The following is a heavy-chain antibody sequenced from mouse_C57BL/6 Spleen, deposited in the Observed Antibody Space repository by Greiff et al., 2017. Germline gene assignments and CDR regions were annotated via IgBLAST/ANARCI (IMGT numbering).Heavy chain of an antibody. V-gene: IGHV5-16*01. J-gene: IGHJ4*01. CDR2: INYDGSST. CDR3: AREDYGNYYAMDY. D-gene: IGHD2-1*01. CDR1: GFTFSDYY. Sequence: EVQLVESEGGLVQPGSSMKLSCTASGFTFSDYYMAWVRQVPEKGLEWVANINYDGSSTYYLDSLKSRFIISRDNAKNILYLQMSSLKSEDTATYYCAREDYGNYYAMDYWGQGTSVTVSS.